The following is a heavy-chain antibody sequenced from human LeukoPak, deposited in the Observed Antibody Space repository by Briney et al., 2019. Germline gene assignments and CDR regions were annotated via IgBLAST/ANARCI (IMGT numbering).Heavy chain of an antibody. CDR1: GFTFSGYA. Sequence: GGSLRLSCAASGFTFSGYAMSWVRQAPGKGLEWVSAISGSGGSTYYADSVKGRFTISRDNSKNTLYLQMNSLRAEDTAVYYCAKGDYYDSSGYYWGAFDIWGQGTMVTVSS. D-gene: IGHD3-22*01. V-gene: IGHV3-23*01. J-gene: IGHJ3*02. CDR3: AKGDYYDSSGYYWGAFDI. CDR2: ISGSGGST.